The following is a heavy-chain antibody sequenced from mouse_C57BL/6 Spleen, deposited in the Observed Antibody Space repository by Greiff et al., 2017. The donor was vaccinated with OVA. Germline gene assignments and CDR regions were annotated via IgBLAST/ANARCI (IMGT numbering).Heavy chain of an antibody. CDR2: FYPGSGSI. CDR1: GYTFTEYT. J-gene: IGHJ1*03. D-gene: IGHD1-1*01. Sequence: VQLQQSGAELVQPGASVKLSCKASGYTFTEYTIHWVKQRSGQGLEWIGWFYPGSGSIKYNEKFKDKATLTADKSSSTVYIELSRLTSEDLAVYFCARHEADYGSREDYWYFDVWGTGTTVTVSS. CDR3: ARHEADYGSREDYWYFDV. V-gene: IGHV1-62-2*01.